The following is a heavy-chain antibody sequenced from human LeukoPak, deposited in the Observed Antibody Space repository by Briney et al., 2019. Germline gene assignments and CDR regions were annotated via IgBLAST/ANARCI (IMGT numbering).Heavy chain of an antibody. Sequence: SETLSLTCTVSGGSVSSGSYYWSWIRQPPGKGLELIAYIYYTGSTNYNPSLKSRVTISVDTSRNQFSLKLRSVTAADTAVYYCVTEWRQNHCSSTTCYSYYYGLDVWGQGTTVTVSS. CDR2: IYYTGST. D-gene: IGHD2-2*01. CDR1: GGSVSSGSYY. V-gene: IGHV4-61*01. J-gene: IGHJ6*02. CDR3: VTEWRQNHCSSTTCYSYYYGLDV.